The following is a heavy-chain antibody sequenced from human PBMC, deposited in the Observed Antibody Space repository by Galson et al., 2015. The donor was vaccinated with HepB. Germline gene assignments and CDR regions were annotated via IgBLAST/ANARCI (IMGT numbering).Heavy chain of an antibody. CDR2: INAGNGNT. V-gene: IGHV1-3*01. D-gene: IGHD2-15*01. CDR3: ARVRLCSGGGCYLWGGGVGWFDP. CDR1: GYTFTSYA. J-gene: IGHJ5*02. Sequence: SVKVSCKASGYTFTSYAMHWVRQAPGQRLEWMGWINAGNGNTKYSQKFQGRVTITRDTSASTAYMELRSLRSDDTAVYYCARVRLCSGGGCYLWGGGVGWFDPWGQGTLVTVSS.